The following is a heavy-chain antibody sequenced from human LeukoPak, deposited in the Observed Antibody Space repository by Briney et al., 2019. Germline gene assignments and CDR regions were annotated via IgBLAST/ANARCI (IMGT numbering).Heavy chain of an antibody. Sequence: PGGSLRLSCAASGSTFSTSEMNWVRQAPGKGLAWISYISSRGRTIFYADSVKGRFIISRDNAKNSLYLQMNSLRAEDTAVYCCARDHSGTYWGYFDYWGQGTLVTVSS. CDR3: ARDHSGTYWGYFDY. CDR2: ISSRGRTI. D-gene: IGHD1-26*01. J-gene: IGHJ4*02. CDR1: GSTFSTSE. V-gene: IGHV3-48*03.